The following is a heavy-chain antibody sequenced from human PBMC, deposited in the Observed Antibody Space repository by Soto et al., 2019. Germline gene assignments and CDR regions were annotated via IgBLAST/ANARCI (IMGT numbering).Heavy chain of an antibody. D-gene: IGHD5-12*01. Sequence: EVQLLESGGGLVQPGGSLRLSCAASGFTFSTYAVSWVRQAPGKGLEWVSTISGSGDTTYYVDSVKGRFTISRDSSKNTLFLQMNSPRAADTAVYYCAKTHGYPYYFDYWGQGTLVTVSS. CDR1: GFTFSTYA. CDR2: ISGSGDTT. V-gene: IGHV3-23*01. CDR3: AKTHGYPYYFDY. J-gene: IGHJ4*02.